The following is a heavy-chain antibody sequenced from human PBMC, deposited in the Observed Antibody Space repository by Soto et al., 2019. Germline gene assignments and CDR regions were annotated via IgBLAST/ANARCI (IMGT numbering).Heavy chain of an antibody. D-gene: IGHD3-22*01. J-gene: IGHJ4*02. CDR3: ARELHYYDSSGYYYY. CDR2: INAGNGNT. Sequence: ASVKVSCKASGYTFTSYAMHWVRQAPGQRLEWMGWINAGNGNTKYSQRFQGRVTITRDTSASTSYMELSSLRSEDTAVYYCARELHYYDSSGYYYYGGQGXLVTVDS. V-gene: IGHV1-3*01. CDR1: GYTFTSYA.